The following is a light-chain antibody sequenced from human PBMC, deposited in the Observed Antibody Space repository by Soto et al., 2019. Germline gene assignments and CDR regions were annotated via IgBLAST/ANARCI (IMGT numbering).Light chain of an antibody. CDR2: WAS. CDR1: QSVLYSSNNKNY. J-gene: IGKJ1*01. CDR3: QQYYSTPLT. Sequence: DIVMTQSPDSLAVSLGERATINCKSSQSVLYSSNNKNYLAWYQQKPGQPPKLLIYWASTRESGVPERFSGSGSGTDFTLTISSLQAEDVAVYYCQQYYSTPLTFGHGTKVEIK. V-gene: IGKV4-1*01.